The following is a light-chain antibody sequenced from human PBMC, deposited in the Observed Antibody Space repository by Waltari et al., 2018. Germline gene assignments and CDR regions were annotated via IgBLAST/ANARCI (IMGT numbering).Light chain of an antibody. CDR1: QNINRY. V-gene: IGKV1-39*01. J-gene: IGKJ1*01. Sequence: DIQITQSPSSLSASIGDRVTVTCRAGQNINRYLNWYQQKPGKAPKLLIYAASTLESGVPSRFSGSGSGTEFTLTISSLKPEDFATYYCHQTDRNPRTFGQVTKVEIK. CDR3: HQTDRNPRT. CDR2: AAS.